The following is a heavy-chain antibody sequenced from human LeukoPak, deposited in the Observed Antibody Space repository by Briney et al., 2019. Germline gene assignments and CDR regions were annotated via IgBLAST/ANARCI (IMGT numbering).Heavy chain of an antibody. CDR2: ISAYNGNT. V-gene: IGHV1-18*01. Sequence: GGSLRLSCAASGFTFTSYGISWVRQAPGQGLEWMGWISAYNGNTNYAQKLQGRVTMTTDTSTSTAYMELRSLRSDDTAVYYCAREDMVIAVAGRYYMDVWGKGTTVTVSS. CDR1: GFTFTSYG. D-gene: IGHD6-19*01. J-gene: IGHJ6*03. CDR3: AREDMVIAVAGRYYMDV.